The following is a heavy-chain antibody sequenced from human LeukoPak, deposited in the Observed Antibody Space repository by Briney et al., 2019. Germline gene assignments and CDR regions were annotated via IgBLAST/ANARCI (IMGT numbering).Heavy chain of an antibody. J-gene: IGHJ6*02. CDR1: GFTFSSYA. CDR2: ISGSGGST. D-gene: IGHD6-13*01. V-gene: IGHV3-23*01. Sequence: GGSLRLSCAASGFTFSSYAVSWVRQAPGKGLEWVSAISGSGGSTYYADSVKGRFTISRDNSKNTLYLQMNSLRAEDTAVYYCAKDTLASSSQYNYYYYGMDVWGQGTTVTVSS. CDR3: AKDTLASSSQYNYYYYGMDV.